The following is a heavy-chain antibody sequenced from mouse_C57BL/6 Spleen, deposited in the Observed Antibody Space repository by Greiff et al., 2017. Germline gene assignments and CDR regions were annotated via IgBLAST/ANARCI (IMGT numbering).Heavy chain of an antibody. V-gene: IGHV1-4*01. J-gene: IGHJ2*01. D-gene: IGHD3-2*02. CDR1: GYTFTSYT. CDR2: INPSSGYT. CDR3: ARPFDSSGYFDY. Sequence: QVQLQQSGAELARPGASVKMSCKASGYTFTSYTMHWVKQRPGQGLEWIGYINPSSGYTKYNQKFKDKATLTADKSSSTAYMQLSSLTSEDSAVYYCARPFDSSGYFDYWGQGTTLTVSS.